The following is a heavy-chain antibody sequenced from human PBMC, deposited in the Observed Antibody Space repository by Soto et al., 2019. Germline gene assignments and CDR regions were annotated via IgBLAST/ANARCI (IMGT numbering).Heavy chain of an antibody. J-gene: IGHJ4*02. Sequence: QVHLQESGPGLVKPSETLSLTCTVSGGSIKNHYWSWIRHPPGKGLEWIGYIYYTGSTNYNPSLKSRVTMSVDTSKNQCSLNLTSLTAADTTIYYCARANWYSEDWGQGTMVTVSS. D-gene: IGHD7-27*01. CDR1: GGSIKNHY. CDR2: IYYTGST. CDR3: ARANWYSED. V-gene: IGHV4-59*11.